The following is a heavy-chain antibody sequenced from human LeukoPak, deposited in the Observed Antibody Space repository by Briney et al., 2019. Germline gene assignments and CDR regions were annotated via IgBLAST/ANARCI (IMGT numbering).Heavy chain of an antibody. D-gene: IGHD4-17*01. CDR2: INPNSGGT. CDR1: GYTLTGYY. Sequence: ASVKVSCKASGYTLTGYYMHWVRQAPGQGLEWMGWINPNSGGTNYAQKFQGRVTMTRDTSISTAYMELNRLRSDDTAVYYCARGHLLTTVTVYWGQGTLVTVSS. CDR3: ARGHLLTTVTVY. V-gene: IGHV1-2*02. J-gene: IGHJ4*02.